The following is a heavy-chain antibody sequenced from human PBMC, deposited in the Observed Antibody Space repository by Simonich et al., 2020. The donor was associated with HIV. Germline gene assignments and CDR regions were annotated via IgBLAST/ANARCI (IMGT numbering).Heavy chain of an antibody. CDR1: GGSFSGYY. V-gene: IGHV4-34*01. J-gene: IGHJ4*02. D-gene: IGHD4-17*01. Sequence: QVQLQQWGAGLLKPSETLSLTCAVYGGSFSGYYWSWIRQPPGKGLEWIGEINHSISTNYNPSLKSRVTISVDTSKNQFSLKLSSGTAADTAVYYCARRHPTTVTTPYFDYWGQGTLVTVSS. CDR2: INHSIST. CDR3: ARRHPTTVTTPYFDY.